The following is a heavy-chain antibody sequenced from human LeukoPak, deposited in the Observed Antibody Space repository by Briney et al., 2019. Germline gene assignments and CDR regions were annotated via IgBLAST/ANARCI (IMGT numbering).Heavy chain of an antibody. V-gene: IGHV4-30-2*01. D-gene: IGHD5-18*01. CDR2: MYHGGST. Sequence: PSQTLSLTCAVSGGSVSSGGFSWSWIRQPPGKGLEWIGYMYHGGSTFYNPSLESRVTISVDRSKNQFSLKLTSVTAADTAVYYCARGDVDTAMVKSWGQGTLVTVSS. CDR3: ARGDVDTAMVKS. J-gene: IGHJ4*02. CDR1: GGSVSSGGFS.